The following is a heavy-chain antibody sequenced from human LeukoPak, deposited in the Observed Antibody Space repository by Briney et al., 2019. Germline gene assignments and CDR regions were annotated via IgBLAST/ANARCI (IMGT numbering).Heavy chain of an antibody. CDR2: INPNSGGT. V-gene: IGHV1-2*02. Sequence: ASVKVSCKASGYTFTGYYMHWVRQAPGQGLEWMGWINPNSGGTNYAQKFQGRVTMNRDTSISTAYMELSRLRSDDTAVYYCARVPQYYYDSSGYYSVSWFDPWGQGTLVTVSS. D-gene: IGHD3-22*01. CDR1: GYTFTGYY. CDR3: ARVPQYYYDSSGYYSVSWFDP. J-gene: IGHJ5*02.